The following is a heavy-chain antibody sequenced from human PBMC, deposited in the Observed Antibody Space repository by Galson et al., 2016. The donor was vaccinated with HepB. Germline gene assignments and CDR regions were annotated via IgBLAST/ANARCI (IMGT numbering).Heavy chain of an antibody. Sequence: SLRLSCTGSGFLFRGYGMHWVRQAPGKGLEWVAADSMDGRRKFYSDSWRGRFTISRDNSNNMLFLQMDSLRPDDTAVHYCAKRHEFCPPVGCSVDYWGQGTLVSVSS. J-gene: IGHJ4*02. CDR2: DSMDGRRK. CDR3: AKRHEFCPPVGCSVDY. D-gene: IGHD3-10*02. CDR1: GFLFRGYG. V-gene: IGHV3-30*18.